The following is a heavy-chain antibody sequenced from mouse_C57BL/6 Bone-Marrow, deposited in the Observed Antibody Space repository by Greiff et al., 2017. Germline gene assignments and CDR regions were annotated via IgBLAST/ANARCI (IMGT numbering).Heavy chain of an antibody. D-gene: IGHD2-3*01. CDR2: IHPNSGST. CDR3: ARKGGVTLFDY. J-gene: IGHJ2*01. Sequence: QVQLQQPGAELVKPGASVKLSCKASGYTFTSYWMHWVKQRPGQGLEWIGMIHPNSGSTNYNEKFKSKATLTVDKSSSTAYMQLSSLTSEDSAVYYCARKGGVTLFDYLGQGTTLTVSS. CDR1: GYTFTSYW. V-gene: IGHV1-64*01.